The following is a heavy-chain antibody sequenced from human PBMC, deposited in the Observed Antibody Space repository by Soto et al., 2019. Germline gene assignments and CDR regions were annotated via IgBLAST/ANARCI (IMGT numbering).Heavy chain of an antibody. Sequence: SETLSLTCTVSGGSIRSGGYYWSWVRQNPRRGLEWIGNIYYSGNTYYDPSLKSRLTISVDTSKNQFSLNLSSVTAADTAVYYCARDRLMATAGTARHYFGLDVWGQGTTVTVSS. J-gene: IGHJ6*02. CDR3: ARDRLMATAGTARHYFGLDV. CDR2: IYYSGNT. CDR1: GGSIRSGGYY. D-gene: IGHD5-18*01. V-gene: IGHV4-31*03.